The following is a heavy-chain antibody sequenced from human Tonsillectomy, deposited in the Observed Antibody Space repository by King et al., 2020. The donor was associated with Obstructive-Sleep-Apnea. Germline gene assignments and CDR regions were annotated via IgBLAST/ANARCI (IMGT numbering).Heavy chain of an antibody. V-gene: IGHV3-74*01. D-gene: IGHD2-2*01. Sequence: VQLVESGGGLVQPGGSLRLSCAASGFTFRSYWMNWVRQAPGKGLVWVSRINSDGSSIRYAYSVKGRFTRSRDNAKNTQYLQMNSLRAEDTAVYYCARDRSSTSRPPLPYFDSWGQGTLVTVSS. J-gene: IGHJ4*02. CDR2: INSDGSSI. CDR1: GFTFRSYW. CDR3: ARDRSSTSRPPLPYFDS.